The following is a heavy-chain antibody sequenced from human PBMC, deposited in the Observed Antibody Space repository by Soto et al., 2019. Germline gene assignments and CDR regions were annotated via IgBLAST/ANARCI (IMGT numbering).Heavy chain of an antibody. CDR3: ASQIYDSDTGPNFQYYFDS. CDR1: GYSFAGYW. J-gene: IGHJ4*02. Sequence: PGESLKISCKGSGYSFAGYWITWVRQKPGKGLEWMGRIDPSDSQTYYSPSFRGHVTISVTKSITTVFLQCSSLRASDTAMYYCASQIYDSDTGPNFQYYFDSWGQGTPVTVSS. D-gene: IGHD3-22*01. V-gene: IGHV5-10-1*01. CDR2: IDPSDSQT.